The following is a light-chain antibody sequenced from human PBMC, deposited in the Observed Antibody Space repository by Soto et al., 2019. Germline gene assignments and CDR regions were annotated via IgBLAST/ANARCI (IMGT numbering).Light chain of an antibody. V-gene: IGLV1-47*01. CDR2: RNN. CDR1: SSNIESNY. CDR3: TVWDDSLRGRL. J-gene: IGLJ2*01. Sequence: QLVLTQPPSASGTPGQRVTISCSGSSSNIESNYVYWYQQLPGTAPRLLIYRNNQRPSGVPDRFSGSKSGTSASLAISALRSEDEGDYYCTVWDDSLRGRLFGGGTKVTVL.